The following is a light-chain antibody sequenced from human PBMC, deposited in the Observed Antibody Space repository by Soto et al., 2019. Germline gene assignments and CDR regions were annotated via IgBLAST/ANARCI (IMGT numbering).Light chain of an antibody. V-gene: IGKV1-13*02. J-gene: IGKJ4*01. CDR1: QSISSA. Sequence: AIQLTQAPSSLSASVGYRVTITCRASQSISSALAWYQQKPGKAPKLLIYDASSLESGVPSRFSGSGSGTDFTLTISSLLPEDFVTYYCQQFNSYPRTFGGGTKVEIK. CDR3: QQFNSYPRT. CDR2: DAS.